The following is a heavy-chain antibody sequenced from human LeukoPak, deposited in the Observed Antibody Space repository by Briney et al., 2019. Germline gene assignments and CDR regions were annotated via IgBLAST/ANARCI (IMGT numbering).Heavy chain of an antibody. Sequence: SETLSLTCTVSGGSISSYYRSWIRQPPGKGLEWIGYSTNYNPSLKSRVTISVDTSKNQFSLKLSSVTAADTAVYYCAFTYSSSWYNYWGQGTLVTVSS. CDR3: AFTYSSSWYNY. CDR2: ST. J-gene: IGHJ4*02. CDR1: GGSISSYY. V-gene: IGHV4-59*01. D-gene: IGHD6-13*01.